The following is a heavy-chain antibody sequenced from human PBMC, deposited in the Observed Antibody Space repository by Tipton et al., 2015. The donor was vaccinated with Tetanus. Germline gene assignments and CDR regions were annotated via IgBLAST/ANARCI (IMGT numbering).Heavy chain of an antibody. CDR3: ARTTSTVTTRYFDY. V-gene: IGHV4-31*02. D-gene: IGHD4-11*01. CDR2: ISSGGRT. CDR1: GGSINSGAYC. J-gene: IGHJ4*02. Sequence: LRLSCAISGGSINSGAYCWSWIRQHPGKGLESIGCISSGGRTFYNPSLTSRVSISVDTSKNHFSLNLRSVTAADTAVYYCARTTSTVTTRYFDYWGQGALVTVSS.